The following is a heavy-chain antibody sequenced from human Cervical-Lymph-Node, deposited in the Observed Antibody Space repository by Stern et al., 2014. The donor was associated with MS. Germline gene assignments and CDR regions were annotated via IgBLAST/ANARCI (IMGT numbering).Heavy chain of an antibody. CDR1: GGTFSNYA. CDR2: IIPIFGTP. V-gene: IGHV1-69*01. J-gene: IGHJ4*02. CDR3: ARGPDHNSGYYYAY. Sequence: QVQLVQSGAEVKKPGSSVKVSCKASGGTFSNYAISWVRQAPGQGLKWMGGIIPIFGTPNYAQKFQGRVTITADESPSTAYMELNSLTSEDTAVYYCARGPDHNSGYYYAYWGQGTLVTVSS. D-gene: IGHD3-22*01.